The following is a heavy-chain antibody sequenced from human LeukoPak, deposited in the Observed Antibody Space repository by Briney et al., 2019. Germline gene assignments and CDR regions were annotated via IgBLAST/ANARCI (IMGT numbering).Heavy chain of an antibody. CDR1: GFTFSSNA. D-gene: IGHD3-9*01. Sequence: GGSLRLSCAASGFTFSSNAMSWVRQAPGKGLEWVSAIRGSGSSTYYADSVNGRFTISRDNSENTLYLQMNSLRAADTAVYYCAKVRSDYYDILTGNYNPLFDYWGQGTLVTVSS. V-gene: IGHV3-23*01. J-gene: IGHJ4*02. CDR2: IRGSGSST. CDR3: AKVRSDYYDILTGNYNPLFDY.